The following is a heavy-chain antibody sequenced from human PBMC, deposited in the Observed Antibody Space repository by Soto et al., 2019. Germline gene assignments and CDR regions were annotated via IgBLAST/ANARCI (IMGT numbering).Heavy chain of an antibody. V-gene: IGHV1-46*01. D-gene: IGHD2-2*01. CDR1: GYTFTSYY. CDR2: INPSGGST. J-gene: IGHJ6*02. Sequence: ASVKVSCKASGYTFTSYYRRWVRQAPGQGLEWMGIINPSGGSTSYAQKFQGRVTMTRDTSTSTVYMELNSLRAEDTAVYYCARDPNIVLVPAALRSYYYYYGMDVWGQGTTVTVSS. CDR3: ARDPNIVLVPAALRSYYYYYGMDV.